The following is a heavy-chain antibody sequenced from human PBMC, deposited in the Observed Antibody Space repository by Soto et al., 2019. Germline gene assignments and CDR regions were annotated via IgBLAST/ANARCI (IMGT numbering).Heavy chain of an antibody. J-gene: IGHJ4*02. CDR1: GGSFSHYL. CDR3: ASKDLATMSGNS. D-gene: IGHD3-10*01. CDR2: INHSGST. V-gene: IGHV4-34*01. Sequence: QVQLQQWGAGLLKPSETLSLTCAVYGGSFSHYLWSWIRQPPGKGLEWIGEINHSGSTNYNPCLKSRVTISVQTSKKQFSLKLDSVTAADTAVYYCASKDLATMSGNSWGQGTLVTVSS.